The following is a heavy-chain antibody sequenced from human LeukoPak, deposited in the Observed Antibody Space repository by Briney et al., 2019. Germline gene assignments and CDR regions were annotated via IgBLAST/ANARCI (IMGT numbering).Heavy chain of an antibody. Sequence: GGSLRLSCAASGFTFSSYEMNWVRQAPGKGLEWVSGINWNGGSTGYADSVKGRFTISRDNAKNSLYLQMNSLRAEDTALYYCARASNYYGSGTYYYYMDVWGKGTTVTVSS. D-gene: IGHD3-10*01. CDR3: ARASNYYGSGTYYYYMDV. J-gene: IGHJ6*03. V-gene: IGHV3-20*04. CDR2: INWNGGST. CDR1: GFTFSSYE.